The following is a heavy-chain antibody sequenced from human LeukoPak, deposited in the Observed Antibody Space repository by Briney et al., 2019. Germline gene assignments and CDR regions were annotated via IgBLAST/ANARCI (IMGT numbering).Heavy chain of an antibody. CDR2: INPSGGST. Sequence: GASVKVSCKASGYTFTNYYIHWVRQAPGQGLEWMGIINPSGGSTGYAQKFQGRVTVTRDTSTSTVYMELSSLRSEDTAVYYCARPLAPVMLNALDIWGQGTMVTVSS. J-gene: IGHJ3*02. CDR3: ARPLAPVMLNALDI. V-gene: IGHV1-46*01. D-gene: IGHD2-8*01. CDR1: GYTFTNYY.